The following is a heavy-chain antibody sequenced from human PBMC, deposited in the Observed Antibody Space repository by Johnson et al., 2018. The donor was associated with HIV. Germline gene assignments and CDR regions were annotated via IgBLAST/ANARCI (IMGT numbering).Heavy chain of an antibody. CDR1: GFTFDDYG. CDR3: ARSVGYYDSSGYYYVDAFDI. V-gene: IGHV3-20*04. CDR2: INWNGGST. Sequence: VVRPGGSLRLSCAASGFTFDDYGMSWVRQAPGKGLEWVSGINWNGGSTGYADSVKGRFTISRDNAKNSLYLQMNSLRAEDTALYYCARSVGYYDSSGYYYVDAFDIWGQGTMVTVSS. J-gene: IGHJ3*02. D-gene: IGHD3-22*01.